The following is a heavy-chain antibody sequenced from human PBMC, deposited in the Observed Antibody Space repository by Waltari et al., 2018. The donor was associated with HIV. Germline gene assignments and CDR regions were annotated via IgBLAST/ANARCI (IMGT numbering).Heavy chain of an antibody. CDR1: GGSSRSGGYY. CDR2: IYYSGST. Sequence: QVQLQESGPGLVKPSQTLSLTCPVSGGSSRSGGYYWSWIRQHPGKGLEWIGFIYYSGSTYYNPSLKSRVTISVDTSKNQFSLKLSSVTAADTAVYYCARDGKSSYYYDSSPNWFDPWGQGTLVAVSS. D-gene: IGHD3-22*01. V-gene: IGHV4-31*03. J-gene: IGHJ5*02. CDR3: ARDGKSSYYYDSSPNWFDP.